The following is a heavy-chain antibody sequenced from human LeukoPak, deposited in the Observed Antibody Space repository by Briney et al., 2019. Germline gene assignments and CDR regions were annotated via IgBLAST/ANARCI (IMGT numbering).Heavy chain of an antibody. Sequence: ASVKVSCKASGYTFTSYGISWVRQAPGQGLEWMGWISAYNGNTNYAQKLQGRVTMATDTSTSTAYMELRSLRSDDTAVYYCARVLNSGSYHAFGYWGQGTLVTVSS. CDR2: ISAYNGNT. V-gene: IGHV1-18*01. CDR1: GYTFTSYG. J-gene: IGHJ4*02. D-gene: IGHD1-26*01. CDR3: ARVLNSGSYHAFGY.